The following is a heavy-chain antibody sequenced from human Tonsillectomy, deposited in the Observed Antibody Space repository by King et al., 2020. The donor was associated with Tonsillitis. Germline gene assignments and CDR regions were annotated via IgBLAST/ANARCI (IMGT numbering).Heavy chain of an antibody. D-gene: IGHD6-19*01. V-gene: IGHV3-23*04. Sequence: VQLVESGGALVQPGGSLRLSCAASGFTFSNYAMSWVRQAPGKGLEWFSDIGGSGTIPYYADSVKGRFTISRDNSKNTLYLQMKSLRSEDTAVYYCAKSASGWSNLDYWGQGTLVTVSS. J-gene: IGHJ4*02. CDR2: IGGSGTIP. CDR1: GFTFSNYA. CDR3: AKSASGWSNLDY.